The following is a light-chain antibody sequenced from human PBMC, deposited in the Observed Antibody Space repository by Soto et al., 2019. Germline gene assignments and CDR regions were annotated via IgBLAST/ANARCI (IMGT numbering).Light chain of an antibody. CDR1: SSNIGAGYE. CDR3: QSYDSSLSGYV. CDR2: ENN. V-gene: IGLV1-40*01. Sequence: QSVLTQPPSVSEAPGQRVTISCTGSSSNIGAGYEAHWYQQVPGTAPKLLIYENNNRPSGVHDRFAGSKSGTSAPLAITGLQAEDEAEYYCQSYDSSLSGYVFGTGTKLTVL. J-gene: IGLJ1*01.